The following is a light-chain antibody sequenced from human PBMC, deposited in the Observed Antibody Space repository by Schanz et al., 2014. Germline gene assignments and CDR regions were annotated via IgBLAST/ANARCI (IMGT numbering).Light chain of an antibody. J-gene: IGKJ4*01. Sequence: EIVMTQSPATLSVSPGDGATLSCRTSQSVGSNLAWYQQKPGQAPRLLIYGASTRATGIPARFSGSGSGTDFTLTISRLEPEDFAVYYCQQYGSSPLTFGGGTKVEIK. CDR2: GAS. CDR1: QSVGSN. V-gene: IGKV3-15*01. CDR3: QQYGSSPLT.